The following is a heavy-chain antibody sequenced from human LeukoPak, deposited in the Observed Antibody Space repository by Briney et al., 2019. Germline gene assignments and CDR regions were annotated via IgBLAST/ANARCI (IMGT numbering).Heavy chain of an antibody. CDR2: ISGSGGST. J-gene: IGHJ5*02. D-gene: IGHD6-19*01. Sequence: GGSLRLSCAASGFTFSSYTMSWVRQAPGKGLEWVSAISGSGGSTYYADSVKGRFTISRDNSKNTLYLQMNSLRAEDTAVYYCAKDPYSSGWLNWFDPWGQGTLVTVSS. CDR3: AKDPYSSGWLNWFDP. CDR1: GFTFSSYT. V-gene: IGHV3-23*01.